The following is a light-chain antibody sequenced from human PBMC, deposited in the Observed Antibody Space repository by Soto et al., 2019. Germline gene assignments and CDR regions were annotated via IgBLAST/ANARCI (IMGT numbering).Light chain of an antibody. J-gene: IGKJ1*01. CDR3: QQYVSSPWA. CDR2: GAS. V-gene: IGKV3-20*01. Sequence: EIVLAQSPCTVSLSPGESAALSCVASQSVSSSFLAWYQQKAGQAPRLLIYGASRRATGIPDRFSGSGSGTDFTLTISRLEPEDFAVYYCQQYVSSPWAFGQGTKVDIK. CDR1: QSVSSSF.